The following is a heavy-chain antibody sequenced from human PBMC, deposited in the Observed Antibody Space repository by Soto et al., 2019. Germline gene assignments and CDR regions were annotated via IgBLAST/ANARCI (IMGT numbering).Heavy chain of an antibody. J-gene: IGHJ4*02. CDR1: GFTFGDYA. CDR3: TSSRGYSYGPPQYYFDY. D-gene: IGHD5-18*01. Sequence: GGSLRLSCTASGFTFGDYAMSWFRQAPGKGLEWVGFIRSKAYGGTTEYAASVKGRFTISRDDSKSIAYLQMNSLKTEDTAVYYCTSSRGYSYGPPQYYFDYWGQGTLVTSPQ. V-gene: IGHV3-49*03. CDR2: IRSKAYGGTT.